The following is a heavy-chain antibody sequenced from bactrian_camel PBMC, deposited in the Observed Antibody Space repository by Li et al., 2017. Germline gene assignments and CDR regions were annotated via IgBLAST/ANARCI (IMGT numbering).Heavy chain of an antibody. CDR1: GYGYEEYC. D-gene: IGHD2*01. J-gene: IGHJ4*01. V-gene: IGHV3S63*01. CDR2: IDTGTATT. Sequence: HVQLVESGGGSVQAGGSLTLSCAISGYGYEEYCLGWFRQPPGKEREEIAQIDTGTATTWYADSVQGRFSISKDNAKSTMYLQMNNLKPEDTAMYYCAAGRRCTWLMSGSYNYGGQGTQVTVS. CDR3: AAGRRCTWLMSGSYNY.